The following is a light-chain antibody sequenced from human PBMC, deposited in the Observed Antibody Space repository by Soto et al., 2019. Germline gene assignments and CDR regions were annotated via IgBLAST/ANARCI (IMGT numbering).Light chain of an antibody. V-gene: IGLV1-47*01. CDR1: FSNIGSNF. Sequence: QLVLTQPPSASGTPGQTVTISCSGRFSNIGSNFIYWYQQLPGTAPKLLIYRNNERPSGVPDRFSASKSGTSASLAISGLRSEDEADYHCAAWDDSLSGVVFGGGTKL. J-gene: IGLJ3*02. CDR2: RNN. CDR3: AAWDDSLSGVV.